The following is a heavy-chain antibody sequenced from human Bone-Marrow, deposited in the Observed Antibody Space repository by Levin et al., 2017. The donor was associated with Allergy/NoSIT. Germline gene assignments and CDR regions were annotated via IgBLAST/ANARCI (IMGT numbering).Heavy chain of an antibody. CDR1: GYSFVDYG. Sequence: GASVKVSCKASGYSFVDYGISWVRQAPGQGLEWMGWINCYNGNTNSAQDLQGRVTMTTDTSTNTAYLELGSLTSDDTAVYFCARGLVPTHFDSWGQGTLVTVSS. J-gene: IGHJ4*02. CDR2: INCYNGNT. V-gene: IGHV1-18*04. CDR3: ARGLVPTHFDS.